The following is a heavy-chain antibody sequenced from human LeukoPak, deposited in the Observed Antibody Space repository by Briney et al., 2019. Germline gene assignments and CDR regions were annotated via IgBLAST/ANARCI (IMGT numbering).Heavy chain of an antibody. Sequence: PGGSLRLSCAASGFTFSSYAMSWVRQAPGKGLEWVSSISGSGGSTYYADSVKGRFTIFRDNSKNTLYLQMNSLRGEDTAVYYCAKDREGTIADYFDYWGQGTLVTVSS. J-gene: IGHJ4*02. CDR3: AKDREGTIADYFDY. CDR1: GFTFSSYA. V-gene: IGHV3-23*01. D-gene: IGHD1-7*01. CDR2: ISGSGGST.